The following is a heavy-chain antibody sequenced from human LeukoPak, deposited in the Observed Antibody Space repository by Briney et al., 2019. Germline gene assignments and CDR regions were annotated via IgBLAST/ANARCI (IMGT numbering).Heavy chain of an antibody. V-gene: IGHV1-18*01. CDR1: GGTFSSYA. D-gene: IGHD1-26*01. CDR2: ITAYNDNT. CDR3: ARVVGATLYDAFDI. Sequence: ASVKVSCKASGGTFSSYAISWVRQAPGQGLEWMGWITAYNDNTYYAQKLQGRVTMTTDTSTSTAYMELRSLRSDDTAVYYCARVVGATLYDAFDIWGQGTMVTVSS. J-gene: IGHJ3*02.